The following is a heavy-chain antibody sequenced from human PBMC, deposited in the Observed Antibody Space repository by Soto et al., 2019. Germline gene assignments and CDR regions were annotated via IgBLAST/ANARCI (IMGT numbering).Heavy chain of an antibody. Sequence: QVQLVQSGAEVKKPGSSVKVSCKASGGVFRNYAINWVRQAPGQGLEWMGGIIPVFVTADYPQKFQGRVTITADECTTTAYMELTRLKTEGSAVYFCARDRWGSYSFDSWGQGPLVTVAS. J-gene: IGHJ5*01. D-gene: IGHD1-26*01. CDR3: ARDRWGSYSFDS. CDR2: IIPVFVTA. V-gene: IGHV1-69*01. CDR1: GGVFRNYA.